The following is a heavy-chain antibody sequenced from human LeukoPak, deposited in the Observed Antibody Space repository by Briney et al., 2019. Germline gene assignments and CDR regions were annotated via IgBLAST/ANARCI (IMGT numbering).Heavy chain of an antibody. CDR3: ANRIQRVDDY. J-gene: IGHJ4*02. CDR1: GFTFTSYA. Sequence: PGGSLRLSCAASGFTFTSYAMSWVRQAPGKGLEWVSAISGSGGSTSYADSVKGRFTISRDNSKNTLYLQMNSLRAEDTAVYYCANRIQRVDDYWGQGTLVTVSS. V-gene: IGHV3-23*01. D-gene: IGHD5-18*01. CDR2: ISGSGGST.